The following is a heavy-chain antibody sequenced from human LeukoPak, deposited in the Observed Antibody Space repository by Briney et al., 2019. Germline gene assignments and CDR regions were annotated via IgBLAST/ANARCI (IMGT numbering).Heavy chain of an antibody. D-gene: IGHD3-22*01. CDR1: GFTFSSYA. V-gene: IGHV3-23*01. CDR3: AKGGGQYFYDSSGTDAFDI. J-gene: IGHJ3*02. CDR2: ISGSGGST. Sequence: GGSLRLSCAASGFTFSSYAMSWVRQAPGKGLEWVSAISGSGGSTYSADSVKGRFTISRDNSKNTLYLQMNSLRAEDTALYYCAKGGGQYFYDSSGTDAFDIWGQGTMVTVPS.